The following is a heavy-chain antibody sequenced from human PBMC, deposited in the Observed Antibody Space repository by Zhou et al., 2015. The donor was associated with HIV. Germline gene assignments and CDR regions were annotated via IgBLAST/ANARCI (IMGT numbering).Heavy chain of an antibody. D-gene: IGHD2-15*01. CDR3: ARAGGHCSGGSCYLTGYYYYYYGMDV. Sequence: QVQLVQSGAEVKKPGSSVKVSCKASGGTFSSYAISWVRQAPGQGLEWMGGIIPIFGTANYAQKFQGRVTITADESTSTAYMELSSLRSEDTAVYYCARAGGHCSGGSCYLTGYYYYYYGMDVWGQGP. CDR1: GGTFSSYA. V-gene: IGHV1-69*12. J-gene: IGHJ6*02. CDR2: IIPIFGTA.